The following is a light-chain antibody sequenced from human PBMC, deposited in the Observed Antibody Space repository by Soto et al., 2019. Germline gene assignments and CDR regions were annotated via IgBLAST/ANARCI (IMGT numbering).Light chain of an antibody. CDR3: AAWDDSLNGYV. V-gene: IGLV1-44*01. CDR1: SSNIGTNA. Sequence: QSVLTQPPSASGTPGQRVTISCSGGSSNIGTNAVNWYQQLPGTAPKLLIYNNNQRPSGVPDRISGSKSGTSASLAISGPQSEDEADYYCAAWDDSLNGYVFGTGTKVTVL. J-gene: IGLJ1*01. CDR2: NNN.